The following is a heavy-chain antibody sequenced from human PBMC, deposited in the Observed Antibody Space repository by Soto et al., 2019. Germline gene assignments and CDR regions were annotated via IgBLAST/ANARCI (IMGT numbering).Heavy chain of an antibody. J-gene: IGHJ4*02. V-gene: IGHV4-59*08. Sequence: SETLSLTCTVSGGSISNYYWSWIRQPPGKGLEWIGYIHYSGSTNYSPSLKSRVTISVDTSKNQLSLKLSSVTAADTAVYYCARRYGYYFDYWGQGTLVTVSS. CDR3: ARRYGYYFDY. CDR1: GGSISNYY. CDR2: IHYSGST. D-gene: IGHD4-17*01.